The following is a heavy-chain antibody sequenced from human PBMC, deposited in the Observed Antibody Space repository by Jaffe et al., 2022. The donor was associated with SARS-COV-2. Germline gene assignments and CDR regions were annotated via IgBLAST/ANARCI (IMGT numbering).Heavy chain of an antibody. J-gene: IGHJ4*02. D-gene: IGHD5-18*01. V-gene: IGHV3-21*01. Sequence: EVQLVESGGGLVKPGGSLRLSCAASGFTFSSYSMNWVRQAPGKGLEWVSSISSSSSYIYYADSVKGRFTISRDNAKNSLYLQMNSLRAEDTAVYYCARRLRGYSYGYCLDYWGQGTLVTVSS. CDR3: ARRLRGYSYGYCLDY. CDR2: ISSSSSYI. CDR1: GFTFSSYS.